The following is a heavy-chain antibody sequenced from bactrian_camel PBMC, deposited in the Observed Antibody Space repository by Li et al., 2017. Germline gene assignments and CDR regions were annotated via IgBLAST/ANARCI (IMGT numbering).Heavy chain of an antibody. J-gene: IGHJ6*01. CDR1: VSSANDYC. Sequence: DVQLVESGGGSVQAGGSLRLSCAVSVSSANDYCLGWFRQASGKEREWVGSLDSDGRINYADSVKGRYTISKDNRKNILYLQMNSLTPGDTAMYYCTARYEFGLGACRGVGGLGFWGQGTQVTVS. V-gene: IGHV3S10*01. CDR3: TARYEFGLGACRGVGGLGF. D-gene: IGHD1*01. CDR2: LDSDGRI.